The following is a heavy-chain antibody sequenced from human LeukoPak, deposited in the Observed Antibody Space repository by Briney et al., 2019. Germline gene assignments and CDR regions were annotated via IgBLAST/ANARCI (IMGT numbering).Heavy chain of an antibody. V-gene: IGHV3-30*18. J-gene: IGHJ4*02. CDR2: ISYDGSYK. CDR3: AKGPRPRMVRGVEY. CDR1: GFTFSSYG. D-gene: IGHD3-10*01. Sequence: PGGSLRLSCAASGFTFSSYGMHWVRQAPGKGLEWVAVISYDGSYKYYADSVKGRFTISRDNSKNTLYLQMNSLRAEDTAVYYCAKGPRPRMVRGVEYWGQGTLVTVSS.